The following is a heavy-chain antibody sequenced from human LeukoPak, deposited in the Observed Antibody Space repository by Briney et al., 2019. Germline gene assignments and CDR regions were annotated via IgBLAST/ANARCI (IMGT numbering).Heavy chain of an antibody. CDR2: FSTSGIA. Sequence: SETLSLTCTVSGGSISTYYWTWIRQPAGKGLEWIGRFSTSGIANYNPSLKSRVIMSVDTSKNQFFLKLNSVTAADTAVYYCMRDGPSWVLLWGQGALVTVSS. D-gene: IGHD7-27*01. J-gene: IGHJ4*02. CDR1: GGSISTYY. V-gene: IGHV4-4*07. CDR3: MRDGPSWVLL.